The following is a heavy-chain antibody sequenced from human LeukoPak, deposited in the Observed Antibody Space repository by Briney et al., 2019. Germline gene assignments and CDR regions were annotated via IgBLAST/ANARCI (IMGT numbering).Heavy chain of an antibody. CDR2: FYYSGNT. Sequence: SETLSLTRTFPGDSISNRRYYCGCIRQPPGKWQEWIGSFYYSGNTYYNPSLKSRVTISGDKSKNQFSLRLSSVTAADTAVYYCARHGSSDACDIWGQGTMVTVSS. V-gene: IGHV4-39*01. CDR1: GDSISNRRYY. J-gene: IGHJ3*02. D-gene: IGHD1-26*01. CDR3: ARHGSSDACDI.